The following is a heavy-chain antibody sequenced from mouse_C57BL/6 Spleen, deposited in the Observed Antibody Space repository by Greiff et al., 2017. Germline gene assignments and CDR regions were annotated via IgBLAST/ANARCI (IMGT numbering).Heavy chain of an antibody. Sequence: VQLQQSGPGLVQPSQSLSITCTVSGFSLTSYGVHWVRQSPGKGLEWLGVIWRGGSTDYNAAFMSRLSITKDNSKSQVFFKMNSLQADDTAIYYCAKKSAYYSNYYAMDYWGQGTSVTVSS. J-gene: IGHJ4*01. CDR3: AKKSAYYSNYYAMDY. CDR2: IWRGGST. D-gene: IGHD2-5*01. V-gene: IGHV2-5*01. CDR1: GFSLTSYG.